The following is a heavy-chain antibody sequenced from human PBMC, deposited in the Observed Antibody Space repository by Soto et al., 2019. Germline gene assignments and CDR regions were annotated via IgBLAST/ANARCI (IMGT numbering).Heavy chain of an antibody. D-gene: IGHD2-2*01. V-gene: IGHV1-2*04. CDR2: INPNSGGT. CDR3: ARSLGYCSSTSCPGGIDP. CDR1: GYTFTGYY. J-gene: IGHJ5*02. Sequence: ASVKVSCKASGYTFTGYYMHWVRQAPGQGLEWMGWINPNSGGTNYAQKFQGWVTMTRDTPISTAYMELSRLRSDDTAVYYCARSLGYCSSTSCPGGIDPWGQGTLVTVSS.